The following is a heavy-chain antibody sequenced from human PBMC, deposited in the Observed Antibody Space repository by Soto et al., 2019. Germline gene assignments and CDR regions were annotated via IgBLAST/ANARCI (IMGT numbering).Heavy chain of an antibody. J-gene: IGHJ4*02. D-gene: IGHD6-6*01. Sequence: GGSLRLSCAASGFTFSSYGMHWVRQAPGKGLEWVAVISYDGSNKYYADSVKGRFTISRDNSKNTLYLQMNSLRAEDTAVYYCAKGGSSSLRKIKNWGQGTLVTVSS. CDR1: GFTFSSYG. CDR2: ISYDGSNK. CDR3: AKGGSSSLRKIKN. V-gene: IGHV3-30*18.